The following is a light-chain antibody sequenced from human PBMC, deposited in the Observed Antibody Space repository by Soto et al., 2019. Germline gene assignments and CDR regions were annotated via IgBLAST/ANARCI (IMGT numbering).Light chain of an antibody. Sequence: QSVLTQPPSVSGARGQRVTISCTGSSSNIRAGYDVHWYQQLPGTAPKLLIYGNSNRPSGVPDRFSGSKSGTSASLAITGLQAEDEADYYCQSYDSSLSGWVFGGGTKLTVL. CDR1: SSNIRAGYD. J-gene: IGLJ3*02. CDR3: QSYDSSLSGWV. CDR2: GNS. V-gene: IGLV1-40*01.